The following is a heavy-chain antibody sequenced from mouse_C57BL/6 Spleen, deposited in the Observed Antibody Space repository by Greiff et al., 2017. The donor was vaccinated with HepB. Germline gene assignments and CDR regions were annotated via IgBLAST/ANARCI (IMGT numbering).Heavy chain of an antibody. CDR3: ARDHYYGSSGFAY. D-gene: IGHD1-1*01. CDR2: IDPNSGGT. Sequence: QVQLKQPGAELVKPGASVKLSCKASGYTFTSYWMHWVKQRPGRGLEWIGRIDPNSGGTKYNEKFKSKATLTVDKPSSTAYMQLSSLTSEDSAVYYCARDHYYGSSGFAYWGQGTLVTVSA. CDR1: GYTFTSYW. V-gene: IGHV1-72*01. J-gene: IGHJ3*01.